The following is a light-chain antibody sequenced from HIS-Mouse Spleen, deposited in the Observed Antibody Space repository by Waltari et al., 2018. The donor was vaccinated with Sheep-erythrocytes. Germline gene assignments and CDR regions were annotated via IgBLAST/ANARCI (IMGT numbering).Light chain of an antibody. J-gene: IGLJ1*01. CDR2: DVS. CDR1: TSDVVGYIH. Sequence: QSALPQPRSVSGSPGQSVTIPCTGPTSDVVGYIHVSWYQQHPGKAPKLMIYDVSKRPSGVPDRFSGSKSGNTASLTISGLQAEDEADYYCCSYAGSYNHVFATGTKVTVL. CDR3: CSYAGSYNHV. V-gene: IGLV2-11*01.